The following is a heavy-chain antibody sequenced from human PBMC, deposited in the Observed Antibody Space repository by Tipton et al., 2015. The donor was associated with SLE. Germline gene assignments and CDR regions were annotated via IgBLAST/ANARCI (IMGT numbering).Heavy chain of an antibody. CDR2: INPSGSA. CDR3: ARCGGARDY. Sequence: TLSLTCAVYGGSFSGYYWSWIRQPPGKGLEWIGEINPSGSANYNPSLKSRVTISVDTSKKQFSLKLSSVTAADTAVYYCARCGGARDYWGQGTLVTVSS. V-gene: IGHV4-34*01. D-gene: IGHD3-16*01. J-gene: IGHJ4*02. CDR1: GGSFSGYY.